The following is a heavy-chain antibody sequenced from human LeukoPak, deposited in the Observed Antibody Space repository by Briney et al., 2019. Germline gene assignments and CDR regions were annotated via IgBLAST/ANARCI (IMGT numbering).Heavy chain of an antibody. V-gene: IGHV1-24*01. CDR2: FDPEDGET. Sequence: ASVKVSCKVSGYTLTELSMHWVRQAPGKGLEWMGGFDPEDGETIYAQKSQGRVTMTEDTSTDTAYMELSTLRSEDTAVYYCATEGYYYDSSGHPNWGQGTLVTVSS. J-gene: IGHJ4*02. CDR1: GYTLTELS. CDR3: ATEGYYYDSSGHPN. D-gene: IGHD3-22*01.